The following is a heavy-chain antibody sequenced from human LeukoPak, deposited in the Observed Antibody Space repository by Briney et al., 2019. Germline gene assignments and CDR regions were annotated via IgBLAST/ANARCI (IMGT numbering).Heavy chain of an antibody. V-gene: IGHV3-30*03. D-gene: IGHD6-19*01. J-gene: IGHJ4*02. Sequence: RGSLRLSCAASGFTFSSYDMHWVRRAPGKGLEWVAVISYDGSNKYYADSVKGRFTISRDNSKNTLYLQMNSLRAEDTAVYYCARMYSTGSCNYWGQGTLVTVSS. CDR1: GFTFSSYD. CDR3: ARMYSTGSCNY. CDR2: ISYDGSNK.